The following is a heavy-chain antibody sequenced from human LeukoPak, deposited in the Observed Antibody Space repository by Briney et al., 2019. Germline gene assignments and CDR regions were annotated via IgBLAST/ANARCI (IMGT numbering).Heavy chain of an antibody. Sequence: GGSLRLSCAASGFTFSSYAMHWVRQAPGKGLEYVSAISSNGGSTYYANSVKGRFTISRDNSKNTLYLQMNSLRAEDTAVYYCAKGGSSSWAGDYWGQGTLVTVSS. J-gene: IGHJ4*02. D-gene: IGHD6-13*01. CDR2: ISSNGGST. CDR3: AKGGSSSWAGDY. V-gene: IGHV3-64*01. CDR1: GFTFSSYA.